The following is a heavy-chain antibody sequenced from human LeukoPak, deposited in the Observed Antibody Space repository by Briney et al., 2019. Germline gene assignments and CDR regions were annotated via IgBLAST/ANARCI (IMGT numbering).Heavy chain of an antibody. CDR1: GFSLSGYW. CDR3: TRVQAGRSGLMDV. V-gene: IGHV3-74*03. J-gene: IGHJ6*02. Sequence: TGGSLRLSCAASGFSLSGYWMHWVRQAPGKGLVWVSRISPEGSGTTYADSVKGRFTISRDTAKNRVYLQMNSLRDEDAAVYHCTRVQAGRSGLMDVWGRGTTVTVSS. CDR2: ISPEGSGT. D-gene: IGHD2-8*02.